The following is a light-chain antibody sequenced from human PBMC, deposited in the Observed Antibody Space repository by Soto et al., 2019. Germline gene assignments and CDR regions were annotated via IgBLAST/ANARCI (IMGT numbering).Light chain of an antibody. CDR1: QSISRW. V-gene: IGKV1-5*01. CDR3: QPYNTYST. Sequence: DIQRTQSPSSLSASVGGRVAISCRASQSISRWLAWYQQKPGKAPKALIYDASTLRSGVPSRFSGGGSGTEFTLTISSMKPDDFATYYCQPYNTYSTFGQGTRLEIK. J-gene: IGKJ5*01. CDR2: DAS.